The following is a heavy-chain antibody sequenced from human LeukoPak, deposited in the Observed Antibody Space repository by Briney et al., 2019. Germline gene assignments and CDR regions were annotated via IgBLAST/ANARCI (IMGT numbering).Heavy chain of an antibody. Sequence: GVSLRLSCAASGFTFSSYWMSWVRQDPGKGLEWVANITPDGSQKYYVDSVRGRFTISRDNGKNSLYLQMNSLRAEDTAVYYCADPDSGWGQGTLVTVSS. D-gene: IGHD6-19*01. J-gene: IGHJ4*02. CDR2: ITPDGSQK. V-gene: IGHV3-7*01. CDR1: GFTFSSYW. CDR3: ADPDSG.